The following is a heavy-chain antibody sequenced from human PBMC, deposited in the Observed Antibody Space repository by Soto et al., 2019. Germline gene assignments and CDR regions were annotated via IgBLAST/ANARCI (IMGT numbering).Heavy chain of an antibody. CDR2: INPSGGST. CDR1: GYTFTSYY. J-gene: IGHJ6*02. D-gene: IGHD3-22*01. Sequence: GASVKVSCKASGYTFTSYYMHWVRQAPGQGLEWMGIINPSGGSTSYAQKFQGWVTMTRDTSISTAYMELSRLRSDDTAVYYCARSMIVVVLDYGMDVWGQGTTVTVSS. V-gene: IGHV1-46*01. CDR3: ARSMIVVVLDYGMDV.